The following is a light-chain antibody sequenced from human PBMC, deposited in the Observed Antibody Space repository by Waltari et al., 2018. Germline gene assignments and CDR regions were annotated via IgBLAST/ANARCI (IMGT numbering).Light chain of an antibody. CDR2: DVD. J-gene: IGLJ2*01. Sequence: QSALTQPRSVSGSPGQSVPLPCTGTSRDIGGYNYVSWYQQPPGQAPKLVIYDVDKRPSGVPDRFSGSKAGNTASLTISGLQTDDDADYYCCSYAGRYTSVFGRGTRVTVL. V-gene: IGLV2-11*01. CDR3: CSYAGRYTSV. CDR1: SRDIGGYNY.